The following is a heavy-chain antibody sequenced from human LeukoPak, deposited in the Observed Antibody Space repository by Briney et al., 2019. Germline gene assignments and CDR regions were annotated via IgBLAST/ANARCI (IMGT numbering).Heavy chain of an antibody. V-gene: IGHV4-39*01. J-gene: IGHJ4*02. CDR3: ATRGGYDYSRDY. Sequence: PSETLSLTCTVSVGSISSSTYYSGSIRHPPGKWLEWIGSIYYSGSTYYNPSLKARLPISVDTSKNQFSLKLSSVTAADTAVYYCATRGGYDYSRDYWGQGTLVTVSS. CDR1: VGSISSSTYY. D-gene: IGHD5-12*01. CDR2: IYYSGST.